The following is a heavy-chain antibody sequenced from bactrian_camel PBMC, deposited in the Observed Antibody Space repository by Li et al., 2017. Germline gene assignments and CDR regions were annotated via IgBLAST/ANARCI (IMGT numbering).Heavy chain of an antibody. Sequence: DVQLVESGGGLVQPGGSLRLSCAASGFSVSTYCLGWFRQIPGKPRVGFIFLRPSGSKSYADDVEGRFTATVDNTDNTLVLEMSGLTPDDTGVYNCAARECSVFDYNIWAQGTQVTVS. V-gene: IGHV3S42*01. CDR2: FLRPSGSK. J-gene: IGHJ4*01. D-gene: IGHD1*01. CDR1: GFSVSTYC. CDR3: AARECSVFDYNI.